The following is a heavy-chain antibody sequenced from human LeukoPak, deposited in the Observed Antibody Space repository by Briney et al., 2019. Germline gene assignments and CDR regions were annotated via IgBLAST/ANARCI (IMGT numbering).Heavy chain of an antibody. CDR3: AGPGAGDLDY. CDR2: INHSGST. Sequence: SETLSLTCAVYGGPFGVYYWSWVRQPPGKGLEWIGEINHSGSTNYNPSLKSRVTIPVDTSKNHFSLKLSSVTAADAAVYYCAGPGAGDLDYWGQGTLVTVSS. J-gene: IGHJ4*02. V-gene: IGHV4-34*01. D-gene: IGHD3-10*01. CDR1: GGPFGVYY.